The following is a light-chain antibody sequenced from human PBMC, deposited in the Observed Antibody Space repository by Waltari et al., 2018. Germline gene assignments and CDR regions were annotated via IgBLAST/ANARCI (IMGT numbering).Light chain of an antibody. CDR3: QQTYSPLYT. Sequence: DIQMTQSPSSLSASVGDRVTITCRASQSISSYLNWYQQKPGQAPNLLIYVASSLQSGVPSRFSGSGSGTEFTLTISSLQPEDSATYYCQQTYSPLYTFGQGTQLEIK. V-gene: IGKV1-39*01. CDR2: VAS. J-gene: IGKJ2*01. CDR1: QSISSY.